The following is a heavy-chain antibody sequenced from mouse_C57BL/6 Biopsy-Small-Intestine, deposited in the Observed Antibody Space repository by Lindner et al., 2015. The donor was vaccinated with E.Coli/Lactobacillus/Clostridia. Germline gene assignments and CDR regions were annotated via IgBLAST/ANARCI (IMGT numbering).Heavy chain of an antibody. D-gene: IGHD4-1*01. J-gene: IGHJ1*03. Sequence: ESGGGLVQPKGSLKLSCAASGFTFNTYAVHWVRQAPGKGLEWVARIRSKSSNYATYYGDSVKDRFTISRDDSQSILYLQMNNLKTEDTAMYYCVRDRWDGGYWYFDVWDTGTAVTVSS. CDR1: GFTFNTYA. V-gene: IGHV10-3*01. CDR3: VRDRWDGGYWYFDV. CDR2: IRSKSSNYAT.